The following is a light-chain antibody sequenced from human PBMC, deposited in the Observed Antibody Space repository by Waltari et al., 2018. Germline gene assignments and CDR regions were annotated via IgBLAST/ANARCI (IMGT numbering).Light chain of an antibody. CDR2: GGS. J-gene: IGLJ3*02. CDR3: QSYDTSLSVV. CDR1: GSNIGAGYD. V-gene: IGLV1-40*01. Sequence: QSVLTQPPSVSGAPGQRVTISCTGSGSNIGAGYDVHSYQQLPRAAPKLLIYGGSTRPLGVPDRFFGSTSGTSASLAITGLQAEDEADYYCQSYDTSLSVVFGGGTKLTVL.